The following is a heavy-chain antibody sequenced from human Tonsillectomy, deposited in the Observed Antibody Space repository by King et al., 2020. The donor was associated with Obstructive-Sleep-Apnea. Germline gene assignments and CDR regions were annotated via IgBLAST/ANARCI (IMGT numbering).Heavy chain of an antibody. CDR1: GVTFSSYG. V-gene: IGHV3-23*04. CDR3: AKERSWNKDFDY. D-gene: IGHD1/OR15-1a*01. CDR2: ISGSGGTT. J-gene: IGHJ4*02. Sequence: VQLVESGGGLVQPGGSLRLSCAASGVTFSSYGMSWVRQAPGKGLEGVSGISGSGGTTYYADSVKGRFTISRDNSKNTLYLQMTSLRAEDTAVYYCAKERSWNKDFDYWGQGTLVTVSS.